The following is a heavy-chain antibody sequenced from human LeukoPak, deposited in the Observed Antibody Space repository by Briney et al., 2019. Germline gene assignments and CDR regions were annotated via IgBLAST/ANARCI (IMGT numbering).Heavy chain of an antibody. CDR1: GGTVSSGSYY. J-gene: IGHJ5*02. V-gene: IGHV4-61*01. CDR2: IYYSGST. D-gene: IGHD2-15*01. CDR3: ARDRGYCSGGSCPYNWFDP. Sequence: SETLSLTCTVSGGTVSSGSYYWSWIRQPPGKGLEWIGYIYYSGSTNYNPSLKSRVTISVDTSKNQLSLKLSSMTAADTAVYYCARDRGYCSGGSCPYNWFDPWGRGTLVTVSS.